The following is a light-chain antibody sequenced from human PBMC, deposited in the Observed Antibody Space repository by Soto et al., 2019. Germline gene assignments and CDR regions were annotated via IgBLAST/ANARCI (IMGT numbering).Light chain of an antibody. CDR1: QSVSTN. J-gene: IGKJ5*01. CDR2: GAS. Sequence: EIVMTQSPATLSVSPGERATLSCRVSQSVSTNLAWYQQKPGQAPRLLIYGASTRAPGIPARFSGSGSGSECTLTISGLRSEDFALYPFQKTNDRPQIT. CDR3: QKTNDRPQIT. V-gene: IGKV3-15*01.